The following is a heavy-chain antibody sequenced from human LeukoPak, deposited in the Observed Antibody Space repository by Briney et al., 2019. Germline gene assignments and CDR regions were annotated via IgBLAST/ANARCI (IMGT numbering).Heavy chain of an antibody. V-gene: IGHV1-69*05. CDR2: IIPIFGTA. Sequence: ASVTVSCKASGGTFSSYAISWVRPAPGRGLEWMGGIIPIFGTANYAQKFQGRVTITTDESTSTAYMELSSLRSEDTAVYYCARSIFLVGAPTFDYWGQGTLVTVSS. D-gene: IGHD1-26*01. CDR1: GGTFSSYA. CDR3: ARSIFLVGAPTFDY. J-gene: IGHJ4*02.